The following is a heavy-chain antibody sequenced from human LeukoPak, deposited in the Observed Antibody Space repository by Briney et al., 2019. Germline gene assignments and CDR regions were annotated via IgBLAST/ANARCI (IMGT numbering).Heavy chain of an antibody. V-gene: IGHV3-66*02. CDR2: IYSGGST. CDR1: GFSVSSNY. CDR3: ARGRLSPWQLAQD. J-gene: IGHJ4*02. Sequence: GGSLRLSCAASGFSVSSNYMSWVRQAPGRGLEWVSVIYSGGSTYYADSVKGRFTISRDNSKNTLYLQMNSLRAEDTAVYYCARGRLSPWQLAQDWGQGTLVTVSS. D-gene: IGHD6-6*01.